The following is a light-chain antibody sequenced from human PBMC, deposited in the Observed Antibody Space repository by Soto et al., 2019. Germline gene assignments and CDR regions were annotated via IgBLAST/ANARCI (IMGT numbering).Light chain of an antibody. CDR3: QQYYITPWT. CDR1: QSVLYSSNNKNY. CDR2: WAS. Sequence: DIVMTQSPDSLAVSLGERATINCKSSQSVLYSSNNKNYLAWYQQKPGQPPKLLIYWASTRESGVPYRFSGSGSGTDFTLTIRSLQAEDVAFYYCQQYYITPWTFGQGTKVEIK. J-gene: IGKJ1*01. V-gene: IGKV4-1*01.